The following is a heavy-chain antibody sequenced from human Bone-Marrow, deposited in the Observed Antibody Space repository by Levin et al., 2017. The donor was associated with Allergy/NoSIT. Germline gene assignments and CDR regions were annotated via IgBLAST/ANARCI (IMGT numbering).Heavy chain of an antibody. CDR1: GGSISSSNW. CDR3: ARDDYCSGGSCSPD. D-gene: IGHD2-15*01. J-gene: IGHJ4*02. V-gene: IGHV4-4*02. Sequence: SSETLSLTCAVSGGSISSSNWWSWVRQPPGKGLEWIGEIYHSGSTNYNPSLKSRVTISVDKSKNQFSLKLSSVTAADTAVYYCARDDYCSGGSCSPDWGQGTLVTVSS. CDR2: IYHSGST.